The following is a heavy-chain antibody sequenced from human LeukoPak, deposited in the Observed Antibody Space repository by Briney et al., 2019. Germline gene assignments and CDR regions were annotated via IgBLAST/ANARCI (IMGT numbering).Heavy chain of an antibody. CDR3: ARVDIVVVVAATSPARFDY. V-gene: IGHV4-31*03. J-gene: IGHJ4*02. Sequence: SETLSLTCTVSGGSISSGGYYWSWIRQHPGKGLEWIGYIYYSGSTYYNPSLKSRVTISVDTSKNQFSLKLSSVTAADTAGYYCARVDIVVVVAATSPARFDYWGQGTLVTVSS. D-gene: IGHD2-15*01. CDR1: GGSISSGGYY. CDR2: IYYSGST.